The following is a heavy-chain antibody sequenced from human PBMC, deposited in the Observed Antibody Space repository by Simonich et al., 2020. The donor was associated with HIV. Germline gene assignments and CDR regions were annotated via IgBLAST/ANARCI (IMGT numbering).Heavy chain of an antibody. CDR3: THWRITGNFDV. CDR1: GFSLSTRGVG. CDR2: IYWDDDK. D-gene: IGHD2-8*02. Sequence: QITLKESGPTLVKPTQTLTLTCTFSGFSLSTRGVGRGWIRQPPGKALEWLALIYWDDDKRYSPSLKSRLIISKDTSKNQVVLTMTNMDPVDTATYYCTHWRITGNFDVWGPGTMVTVSS. J-gene: IGHJ3*01. V-gene: IGHV2-5*02.